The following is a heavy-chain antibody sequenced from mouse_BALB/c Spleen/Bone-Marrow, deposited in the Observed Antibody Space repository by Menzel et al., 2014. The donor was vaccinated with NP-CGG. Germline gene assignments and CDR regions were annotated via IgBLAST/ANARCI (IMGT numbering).Heavy chain of an antibody. J-gene: IGHJ2*01. V-gene: IGHV4-1*02. CDR2: INPESRTI. CDR1: GFDFSSYW. CDR3: ARLDYYGCLNY. D-gene: IGHD1-2*01. Sequence: EVMLVESGGGLVQPGGSLKLSCAASGFDFSSYWMSWVRQAPGKGLEWIGEINPESRTINYSPSLKDKFIISRDNAKNTLYLRLNRVRSEDTALYYCARLDYYGCLNYWGQGTTLTVSS.